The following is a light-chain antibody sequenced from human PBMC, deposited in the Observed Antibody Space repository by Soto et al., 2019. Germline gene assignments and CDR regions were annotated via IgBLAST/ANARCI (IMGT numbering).Light chain of an antibody. J-gene: IGLJ1*01. CDR3: QSYDSSLSAHYV. V-gene: IGLV1-51*01. Sequence: TISCSGSSSNIGGNSVSWYQQLPGTAPKLLIYDDDKRPSGIPDRFSGSKSGTSATLGITGLQAEDEADHYCQSYDSSLSAHYVFGTGTKVTVL. CDR1: SSNIGGNS. CDR2: DDD.